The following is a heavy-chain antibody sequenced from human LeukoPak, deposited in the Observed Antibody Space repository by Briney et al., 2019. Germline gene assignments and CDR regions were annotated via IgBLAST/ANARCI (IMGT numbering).Heavy chain of an antibody. CDR1: GGSISSYY. Sequence: SETLSLTCTVSGGSISSYYWSWIRQPPGKGLEWIGYIYYSGSTNYNPSLKSRVTISVDTSTNQFSLKLTSVTAADTAFYYCARYRAFDIWGRGTLVTVSS. D-gene: IGHD2-2*01. J-gene: IGHJ3*02. V-gene: IGHV4-59*01. CDR2: IYYSGST. CDR3: ARYRAFDI.